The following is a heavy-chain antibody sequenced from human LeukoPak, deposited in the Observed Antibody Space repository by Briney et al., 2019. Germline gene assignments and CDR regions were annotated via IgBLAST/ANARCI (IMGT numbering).Heavy chain of an antibody. CDR2: INPTGTGT. D-gene: IGHD2-8*02. V-gene: IGHV1-46*01. J-gene: IGHJ4*02. CDR3: AREESGGYSDY. Sequence: AASVKVSCKASGYTFTNYYMHWVRQAPGQGLELMGLINPTGTGTNYAQKFLGRVTMTKNTSTTTVYMELSSLRSEDRAVYYCAREESGGYSDYWGQGTPVSVSS. CDR1: GYTFTNYY.